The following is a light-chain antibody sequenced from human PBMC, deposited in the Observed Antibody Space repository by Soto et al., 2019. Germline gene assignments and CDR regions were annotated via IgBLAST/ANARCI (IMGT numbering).Light chain of an antibody. V-gene: IGLV2-14*01. CDR1: SRYVGGYNY. CDR3: SSYTSSSTLV. Sequence: QSSCTPPAYRSGSYGQSRTLYCTGPSRYVGGYNYVSWYQQHPGKAPKLMIYDVSNRPSGVSNRFSGSKSGNTASLTISGLQAEDEADYYCSSYTSSSTLVFGTGTKVTVL. CDR2: DVS. J-gene: IGLJ1*01.